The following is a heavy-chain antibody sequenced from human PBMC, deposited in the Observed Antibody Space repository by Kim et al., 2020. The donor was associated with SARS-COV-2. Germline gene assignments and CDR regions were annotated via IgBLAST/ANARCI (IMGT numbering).Heavy chain of an antibody. Sequence: ETLSLTCTVSGGSLSSSSYYWGWIRQPPGRGLEWIGTAYYIGNTYYNPSLKSRVTISVDTSKNQFSLKLGSVAAADTAVYDCAGHQWYSSGWCVAFYYYYMHVWGKGTTVTVSS. CDR3: AGHQWYSSGWCVAFYYYYMHV. D-gene: IGHD6-19*01. J-gene: IGHJ6*03. V-gene: IGHV4-39*01. CDR2: AYYIGNT. CDR1: GGSLSSSSYY.